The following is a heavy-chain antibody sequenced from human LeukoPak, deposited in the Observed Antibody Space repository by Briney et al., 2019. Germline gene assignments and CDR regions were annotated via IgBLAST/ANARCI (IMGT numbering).Heavy chain of an antibody. V-gene: IGHV3-30*04. J-gene: IGHJ6*04. D-gene: IGHD3-10*02. Sequence: GGSLRLSCEASGFPFSGYNLHWVRQAPGKGPEWVALVSHDGPSQYYADSVKGRFTISRDNSKGTVYLDMNGLRLDDTAVYYCAELGITMIGGVWGKGTTVTISS. CDR3: AELGITMIGGV. CDR2: VSHDGPSQ. CDR1: GFPFSGYN.